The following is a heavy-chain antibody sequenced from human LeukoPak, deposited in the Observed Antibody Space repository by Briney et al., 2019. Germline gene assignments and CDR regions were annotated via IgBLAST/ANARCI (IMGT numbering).Heavy chain of an antibody. CDR3: ARGQFYYDSTGYYY. J-gene: IGHJ4*02. V-gene: IGHV4-4*07. CDR1: GGSIGPYY. Sequence: SETLSLTCLLSGGSIGPYYWSWIRQAAGKGPEWIGRIYTTGTADYNPSLKGRVFLSVDTSKNQFSLKLSSVTAADTAVYYCARGQFYYDSTGYYYWGQGTLVTVSS. CDR2: IYTTGTA. D-gene: IGHD3-22*01.